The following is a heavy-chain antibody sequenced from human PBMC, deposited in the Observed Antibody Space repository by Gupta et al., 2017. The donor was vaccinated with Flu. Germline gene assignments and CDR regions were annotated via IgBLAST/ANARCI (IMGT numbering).Heavy chain of an antibody. J-gene: IGHJ4*02. CDR1: GFTFSSYG. CDR2: IWYDGSNK. V-gene: IGHV3-33*01. CDR3: ARDHQAAGTPEFGY. Sequence: QVQLVESGGGVVQPGRSLRLSCAASGFTFSSYGMHWVRQAPGKGLEWVAVIWYDGSNKYDADSVKGRFTISRDNSKNTLYRQMNSLRAEDTAVYYCARDHQAAGTPEFGYWGQGTLVTVSS. D-gene: IGHD6-13*01.